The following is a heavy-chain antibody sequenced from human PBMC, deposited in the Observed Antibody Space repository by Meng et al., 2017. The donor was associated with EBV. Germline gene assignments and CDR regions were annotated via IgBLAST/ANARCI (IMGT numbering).Heavy chain of an antibody. Sequence: VAMKPPGPYAPVSSMTSGFTISGYYFSCFRPHPRRQAQGTGWVVANTGPTNYTCTFQGRVSMSRDTSNRHNPMKLSYLLSDDTAVYYCARYHGSSIFDYWGQGTLVTVSS. J-gene: IGHJ4*02. D-gene: IGHD6-6*01. V-gene: IGHV1-2*02. CDR3: ARYHGSSIFDY. CDR1: GFTISGYY. CDR2: VVANTGPT.